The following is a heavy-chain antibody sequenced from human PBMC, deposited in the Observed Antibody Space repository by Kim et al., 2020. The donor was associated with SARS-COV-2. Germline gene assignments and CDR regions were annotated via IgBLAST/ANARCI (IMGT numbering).Heavy chain of an antibody. D-gene: IGHD3-3*01. CDR3: ARESFCNATNCYNGMDV. CDR2: INTTNGNP. CDR1: GYTFTSFA. V-gene: IGHV7-4-1*02. Sequence: ASVKVSCKASGYTFTSFAMNWVRQAPGQGLEWIGWINTTNGNPGYAQGFSGRFVFSLDTSFSTAYLHISSLKADDIAVYYCARESFCNATNCYNGMDVWGQGTTVTVSS. J-gene: IGHJ6*02.